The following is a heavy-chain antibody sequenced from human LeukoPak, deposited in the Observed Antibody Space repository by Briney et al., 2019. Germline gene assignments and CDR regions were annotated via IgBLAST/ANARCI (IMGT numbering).Heavy chain of an antibody. J-gene: IGHJ6*03. V-gene: IGHV4-59*01. CDR2: IYYSGST. CDR3: ARVLSRYNWNDFRHYYYYMDV. D-gene: IGHD1-1*01. CDR1: GGSISSYY. Sequence: SETLSLTCTVSGGSISSYYWSWIRQPPGKGLEWIGYIYYSGSTNYNPSLKSRVTISVDTSKNQFSLELSSVTAADTAVYYCARVLSRYNWNDFRHYYYYMDVWGKGTTVTITS.